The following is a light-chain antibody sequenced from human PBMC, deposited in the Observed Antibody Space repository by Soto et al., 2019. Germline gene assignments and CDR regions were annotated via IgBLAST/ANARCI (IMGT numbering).Light chain of an antibody. CDR2: SNH. V-gene: IGLV1-44*01. CDR3: STWDDSLRGLV. CDR1: SSNIGGNS. Sequence: QSVLTQPPSASGAPGQGISISCSGSSSNIGGNSVSWYRQVPGTAPKLLIFSNHQRPSGVPDRFSGSKSGTSDSLAISGLQSEDEADYYCSTWDDSLRGLVFGGGTKLTVL. J-gene: IGLJ2*01.